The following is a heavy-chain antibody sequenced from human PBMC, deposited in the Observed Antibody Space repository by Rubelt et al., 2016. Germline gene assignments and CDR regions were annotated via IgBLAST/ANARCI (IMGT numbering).Heavy chain of an antibody. CDR2: IWYDGSNK. V-gene: IGHV3-33*01. Sequence: EWVAIIWYDGSNKYYADSVKGRFTISRDNSKNTLYLQMNSLTTEDTAVYYCARDRVDIVVVPAVRSDYGMDVWGQGTTVTVSS. D-gene: IGHD2-2*03. CDR3: ARDRVDIVVVPAVRSDYGMDV. J-gene: IGHJ6*02.